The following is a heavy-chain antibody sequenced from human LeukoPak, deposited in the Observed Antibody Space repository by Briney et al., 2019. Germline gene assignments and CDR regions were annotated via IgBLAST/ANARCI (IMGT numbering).Heavy chain of an antibody. J-gene: IGHJ4*02. D-gene: IGHD3-22*01. V-gene: IGHV3-7*01. Sequence: RQAPGXGGEGVANIKQDGSEKYYVDSVKGRFTISRDNAKNSLYLQMNSLRAEDTAVYYCAGGYPQLDYFDYWGQGTLVTVSS. CDR2: IKQDGSEK. CDR3: AGGYPQLDYFDY.